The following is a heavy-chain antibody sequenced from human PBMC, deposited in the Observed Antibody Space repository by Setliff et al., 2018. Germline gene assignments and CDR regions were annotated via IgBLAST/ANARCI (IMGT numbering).Heavy chain of an antibody. J-gene: IGHJ1*01. D-gene: IGHD3-22*01. CDR1: GYTFTSYD. CDR3: ARAQTGMGSGYYYDPEGEYFQH. CDR2: MNPNSGNT. V-gene: IGHV1-8*02. Sequence: ASVKVSCKASGYTFTSYDINWVRQATGQGLEWMGWMNPNSGNTGYAQKFQGRVTMTTDTSTSTAYMELRSLRSDDTAVYYCARAQTGMGSGYYYDPEGEYFQHWGQGTLVTVSS.